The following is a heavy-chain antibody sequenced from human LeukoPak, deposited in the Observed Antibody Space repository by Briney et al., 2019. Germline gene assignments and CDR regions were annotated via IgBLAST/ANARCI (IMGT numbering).Heavy chain of an antibody. CDR2: ISSSSSYI. CDR1: GFPFSSYS. Sequence: GGSLRLSCAASGFPFSSYSMNWVRQAPGKGLEWVSSISSSSSYIYYADSVKGRFTISRDNAKNSLYLQMNSLGAEDTAVYYCARDSQIGYCSGGSCYPYWGQGTLVTVSS. D-gene: IGHD2-15*01. CDR3: ARDSQIGYCSGGSCYPY. V-gene: IGHV3-21*01. J-gene: IGHJ4*02.